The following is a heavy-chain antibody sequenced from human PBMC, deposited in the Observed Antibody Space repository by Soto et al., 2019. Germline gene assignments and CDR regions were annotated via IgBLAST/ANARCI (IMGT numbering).Heavy chain of an antibody. J-gene: IGHJ6*02. CDR1: GFSFSNAW. CDR3: TTGSVEGV. CDR2: IKRKIDGEAT. D-gene: IGHD2-15*01. V-gene: IGHV3-15*07. Sequence: ESGGGLVKPGGSLRLSCAASGFSFSNAWMNWVRQAPGKGLEWVGRIKRKIDGEATDYAGPVKGRFTVFRDDSKSALYLQMNSLKGDDTAVYYCTTGSVEGVWGQGTMVTVS.